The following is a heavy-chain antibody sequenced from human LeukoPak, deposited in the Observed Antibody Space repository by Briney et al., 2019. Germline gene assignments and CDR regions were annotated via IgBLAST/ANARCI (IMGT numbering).Heavy chain of an antibody. V-gene: IGHV3-23*01. CDR2: ISGSGTTT. Sequence: GGSLRLSCTASGFTFSSYAMSWVRQAPGKGLEWVSSISGSGTTTYYADSVKGRFTISRDNSRNTLSLQMNSLRAEDTAVYYCAEEVGYNYFGGQGTLVTVSS. CDR1: GFTFSSYA. J-gene: IGHJ4*02. D-gene: IGHD5-18*01. CDR3: AEEVGYNYF.